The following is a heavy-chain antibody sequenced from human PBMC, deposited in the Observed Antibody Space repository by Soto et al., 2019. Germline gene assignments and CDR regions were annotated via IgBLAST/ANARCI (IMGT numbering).Heavy chain of an antibody. V-gene: IGHV4-34*01. J-gene: IGHJ6*03. Sequence: SETLSLTCAVYGGSFSGYYWSWIRQPPGKGLEWIGEINHSGSTNYNPSLKSRVTISVDTSKNQFSLKLSSVTAADTAVYYCARRGVEAARSYYYMDVWGKGTTVTVSS. CDR3: ARRGVEAARSYYYMDV. CDR2: INHSGST. CDR1: GGSFSGYY. D-gene: IGHD3-10*01.